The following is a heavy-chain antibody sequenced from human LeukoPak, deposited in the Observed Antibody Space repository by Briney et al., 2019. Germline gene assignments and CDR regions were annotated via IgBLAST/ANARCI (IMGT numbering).Heavy chain of an antibody. D-gene: IGHD3-22*01. CDR2: ISAYNGNT. V-gene: IGHV1-18*01. J-gene: IGHJ4*02. CDR3: ARARTMYYYDSSVD. Sequence: ASVKVSCKASGYTFTSYGISWVRQAPGQGLEWMGWISAYNGNTNYAQRLQGRVTMTTDTSTSTAYMELRSLRSDDTAVYYCARARTMYYYDSSVDWGQGTLVTVSS. CDR1: GYTFTSYG.